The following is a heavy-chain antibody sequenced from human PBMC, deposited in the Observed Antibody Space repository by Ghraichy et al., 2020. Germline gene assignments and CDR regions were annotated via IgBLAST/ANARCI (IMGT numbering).Heavy chain of an antibody. D-gene: IGHD3-10*01. Sequence: SLNISCAASGFTFSNYYINWVRQAPGKALEWVASISGSGSYIFYADSVKGRFTISRDNAKNSLYLQMNSLRAEDTAVYYCARDDGLTVIRGVPRYWGQGTLVTVSS. J-gene: IGHJ4*02. CDR1: GFTFSNYY. CDR3: ARDDGLTVIRGVPRY. CDR2: ISGSGSYI. V-gene: IGHV3-21*01.